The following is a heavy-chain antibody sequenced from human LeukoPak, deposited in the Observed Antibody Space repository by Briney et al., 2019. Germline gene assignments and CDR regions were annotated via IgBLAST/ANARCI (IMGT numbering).Heavy chain of an antibody. CDR2: IYYSGST. CDR3: ARQVGYYDSLGSDP. V-gene: IGHV4-39*01. Sequence: PSETLSLTCTVSGGSISSSSYYWGWIRQPPGKGLEWIGSIYYSGSTYYNPSLKSRVTISVDTSKNQFSLNLSSVTAADTAVYYCARQVGYYDSLGSDPWGQGILVTVSS. CDR1: GGSISSSSYY. D-gene: IGHD3-22*01. J-gene: IGHJ5*02.